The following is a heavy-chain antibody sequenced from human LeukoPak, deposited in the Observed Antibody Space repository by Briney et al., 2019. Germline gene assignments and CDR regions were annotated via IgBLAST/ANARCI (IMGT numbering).Heavy chain of an antibody. Sequence: PGGSLRLSCAASGFTFSSYEMNWVRQAPGNGLEWVSYISRSDNTIYYEDSVKGRFTLSRDNAKNSLYLQMNSLRAEDTAVYYCATRGYYYDSGGYSYFDYWGQGTLVTVSS. CDR3: ATRGYYYDSGGYSYFDY. V-gene: IGHV3-48*03. CDR1: GFTFSSYE. D-gene: IGHD3-22*01. CDR2: ISRSDNTI. J-gene: IGHJ4*02.